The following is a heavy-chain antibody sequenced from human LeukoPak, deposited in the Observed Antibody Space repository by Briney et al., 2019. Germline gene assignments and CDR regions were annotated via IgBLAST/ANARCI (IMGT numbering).Heavy chain of an antibody. J-gene: IGHJ4*02. CDR2: ISAYNGNT. CDR1: GYTFTSYG. CDR3: ATVSSSWFPGVDGGIGYFDY. D-gene: IGHD6-13*01. Sequence: GASVKVSCKASGYTFTSYGISWVRQAPGQGLEWMGWISAYNGNTNYAQKLQGRVTMTTDTSTSTAYMELRSLRSDDTAVYYCATVSSSWFPGVDGGIGYFDYWGQGTLVTVSS. V-gene: IGHV1-18*01.